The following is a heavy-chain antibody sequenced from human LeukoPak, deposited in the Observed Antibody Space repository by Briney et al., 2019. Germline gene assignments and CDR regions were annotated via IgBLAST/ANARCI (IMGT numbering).Heavy chain of an antibody. D-gene: IGHD4-17*01. J-gene: IGHJ4*02. CDR2: IYTSGST. Sequence: PSETLSLTCTVSGGSISSYYWSWIRQPAGKGLEWIGRIYTSGSTNYNPSLKSRVTMSVDTSKNQFSLKLGSVTAADTAVYYCARASHDYGDYSHFDYWGQGTLVTVSS. CDR3: ARASHDYGDYSHFDY. V-gene: IGHV4-4*07. CDR1: GGSISSYY.